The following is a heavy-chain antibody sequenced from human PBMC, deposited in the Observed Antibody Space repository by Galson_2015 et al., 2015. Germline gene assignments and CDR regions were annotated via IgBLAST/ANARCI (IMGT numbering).Heavy chain of an antibody. V-gene: IGHV3-11*01. CDR2: VSSTGRTI. D-gene: IGHD2-21*01. CDR1: GFTFSDYY. CDR3: ASRLGVVINTNGVDF. J-gene: IGHJ4*02. Sequence: SLRLSCAASGFTFSDYYMSWIRQAPGKGLEWVSYVSSTGRTIYYADSVKGRFTISRDNAKNSVYLQMNSLRAEDTAVYYCASRLGVVINTNGVDFWGQGTLVTVSS.